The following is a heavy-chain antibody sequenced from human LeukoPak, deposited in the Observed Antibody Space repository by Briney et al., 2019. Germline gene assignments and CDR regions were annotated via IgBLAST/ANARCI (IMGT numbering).Heavy chain of an antibody. Sequence: ASVRVSCKASGYIFSNYDINWVRQATGQGLEWMGWMNPNSGNIGYAQKFQGRVTITKNTSINTAYMDLSRLTSEATAVYYCAREGLDYWGQGTLVTVSS. CDR2: MNPNSGNI. J-gene: IGHJ4*02. V-gene: IGHV1-8*03. CDR3: AREGLDY. CDR1: GYIFSNYD.